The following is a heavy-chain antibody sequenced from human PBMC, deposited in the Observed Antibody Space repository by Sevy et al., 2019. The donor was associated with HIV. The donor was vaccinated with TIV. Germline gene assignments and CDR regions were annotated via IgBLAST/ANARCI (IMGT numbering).Heavy chain of an antibody. CDR3: ARYVGSSWLPYYYYYGMDV. V-gene: IGHV3-11*06. CDR2: ISSSSSYT. CDR1: GFTFSDYY. J-gene: IGHJ6*02. D-gene: IGHD6-13*01. Sequence: GGYLRLSCAASGFTFSDYYMSWIRQAPGKGLEWVSYISSSSSYTKYADSVKGRFTISRDNAKNSLYLQMNSLRAEDTAVYYCARYVGSSWLPYYYYYGMDVWGQGTTVTVSS.